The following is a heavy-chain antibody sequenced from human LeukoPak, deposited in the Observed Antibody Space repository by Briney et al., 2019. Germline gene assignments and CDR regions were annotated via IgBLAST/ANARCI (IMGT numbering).Heavy chain of an antibody. J-gene: IGHJ4*02. CDR1: GGSISSYY. V-gene: IGHV4-4*07. CDR2: IYASGSI. Sequence: SETLSLTCTVSGGSISSYYWSWIRQPAGKGLEWIGRIYASGSINYNPSLKSRVTMSLDTSKNQFSLNLSSVTAADTALYYCAREAVYYGSGSLDCWGQGTLLTVSS. CDR3: AREAVYYGSGSLDC. D-gene: IGHD3-10*01.